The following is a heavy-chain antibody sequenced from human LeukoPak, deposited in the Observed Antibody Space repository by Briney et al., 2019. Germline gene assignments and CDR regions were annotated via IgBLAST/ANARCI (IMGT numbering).Heavy chain of an antibody. D-gene: IGHD6-19*01. CDR1: GFTFSSHW. V-gene: IGHV3-7*01. J-gene: IGHJ6*02. CDR3: ARDTSAWRYGMDV. Sequence: GGSLRLSCEASGFTFSSHWMSWVRQAPGKGLEGVAIIKQDGSEKDYVDSVTGRFTISRDNAKNSLYLQMNSLRDEDTAVYYCARDTSAWRYGMDVWGQGTTVTVSS. CDR2: IKQDGSEK.